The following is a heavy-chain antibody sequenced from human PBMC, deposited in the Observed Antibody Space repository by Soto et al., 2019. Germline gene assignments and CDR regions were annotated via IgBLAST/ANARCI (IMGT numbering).Heavy chain of an antibody. J-gene: IGHJ4*02. CDR2: IIPIFGTA. CDR3: AITIFGVAQLFDY. D-gene: IGHD3-3*01. Sequence: ASVKVSCKASGGTFSSYAISWVRQAPGQGLEWMGGIIPIFGTANYAQKFQGRVTITADESTSTAYMELSSLRSEDTAVYYCAITIFGVAQLFDYWGQGTLVTVSS. CDR1: GGTFSSYA. V-gene: IGHV1-69*13.